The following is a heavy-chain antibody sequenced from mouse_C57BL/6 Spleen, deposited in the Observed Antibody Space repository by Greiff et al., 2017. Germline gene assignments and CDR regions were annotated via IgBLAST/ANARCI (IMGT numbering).Heavy chain of an antibody. CDR2: ISSGGSYT. CDR1: GFTFSSYG. Sequence: EVQLVESGGDLVKPGGSLKLSCAASGFTFSSYGMSWVRQTPDKRLEWVATISSGGSYTYYPDSVKGRFTISRDNAKNTLYLQMSSLKSEDTAMYYCTEGGRSGFAYWGQGTLVTVSA. D-gene: IGHD1-1*01. J-gene: IGHJ3*01. CDR3: TEGGRSGFAY. V-gene: IGHV5-6*01.